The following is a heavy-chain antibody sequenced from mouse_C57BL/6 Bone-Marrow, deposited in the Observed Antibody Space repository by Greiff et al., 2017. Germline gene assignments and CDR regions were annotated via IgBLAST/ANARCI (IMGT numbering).Heavy chain of an antibody. CDR1: GYTFTSYW. J-gene: IGHJ3*01. CDR2: IHPNSGST. V-gene: IGHV1-64*01. Sequence: QVQLQQPGAELVKPGASVQLSCKASGYTFTSYWMHWVKQRPGPGLEWIGMIHPNSGSTNYNEKFKSKATLTVDKSSSTAYMQLSSLTSEDSAVYYCAKRARWLRGFAYWGQGTLVTVSA. CDR3: AKRARWLRGFAY. D-gene: IGHD2-2*01.